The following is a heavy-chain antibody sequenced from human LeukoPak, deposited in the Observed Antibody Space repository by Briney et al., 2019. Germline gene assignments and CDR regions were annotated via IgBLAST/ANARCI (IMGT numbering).Heavy chain of an antibody. CDR3: AREGDSRWGELSP. D-gene: IGHD3-16*02. V-gene: IGHV3-7*01. Sequence: GGSLRLSCAASGFTFSTHWMSWVRQAPGKGPEWVANIKYDGSEKYYVDSVKGRFTISRDNAKNSLYLQMNSLRAEDTAVYYCAREGDSRWGELSPWGQGTLVTVSS. CDR2: IKYDGSEK. CDR1: GFTFSTHW. J-gene: IGHJ1*01.